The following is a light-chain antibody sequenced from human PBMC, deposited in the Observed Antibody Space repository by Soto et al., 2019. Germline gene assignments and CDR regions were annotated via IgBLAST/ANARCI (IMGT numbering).Light chain of an antibody. CDR1: SSDVGGYDY. CDR3: SSYAGGFYV. CDR2: DVS. V-gene: IGLV2-11*01. Sequence: QSVLTQPRSVSGSPGQSVTISCTGTSSDVGGYDYVSWYQQHPGKAPKLMIFDVSKRPSGVPDRFSGSKSGSTASLTISGLQADDEADYYCSSYAGGFYVVGTGTKVTVL. J-gene: IGLJ1*01.